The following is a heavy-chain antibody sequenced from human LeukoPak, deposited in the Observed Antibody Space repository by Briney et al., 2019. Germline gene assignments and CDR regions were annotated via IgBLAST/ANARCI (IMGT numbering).Heavy chain of an antibody. D-gene: IGHD3-3*01. CDR1: GGSFRGYY. J-gene: IGHJ4*02. CDR2: INHSGST. CDR3: ARATYYDFWSAVPDY. Sequence: KPSETLSLTCAVYGGSFRGYYWSWIRQPPGKGLEGIGEINHSGSTNYNPSLKSRVTISVDTSKNQLSLKLSSVPAADTAVYYCARATYYDFWSAVPDYWGQGTLVTVSS. V-gene: IGHV4-34*01.